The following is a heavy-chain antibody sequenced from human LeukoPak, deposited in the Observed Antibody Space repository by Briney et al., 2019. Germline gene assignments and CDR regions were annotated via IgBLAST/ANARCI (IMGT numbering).Heavy chain of an antibody. V-gene: IGHV3-21*01. CDR2: ISISSIYI. D-gene: IGHD2-21*01. Sequence: GGSLRLSCAASGFTFSSYSMNWVRQAPGKGREWVSSISISSIYIYYADSVKGRFTISRDNAKNSLYLQMNSLRAEDTAVYYCAREPSQAGTLWWSAVVAPPADYWGQGTLVTVSS. CDR1: GFTFSSYS. CDR3: AREPSQAGTLWWSAVVAPPADY. J-gene: IGHJ4*02.